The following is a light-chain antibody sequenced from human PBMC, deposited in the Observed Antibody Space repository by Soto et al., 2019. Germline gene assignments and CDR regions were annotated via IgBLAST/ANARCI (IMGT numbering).Light chain of an antibody. CDR3: QQYGRSGYS. J-gene: IGKJ2*01. CDR2: GAS. V-gene: IGKV3-20*01. Sequence: EIVLTQSPGTLSLSPGERATLSGRASQSVSSSYLAWYQQKPGQAPRLLIYGASSRATGIPDRFSGSGSGTDFTLTISRLEPEDFAVYYCQQYGRSGYSFGQGTEPEIK. CDR1: QSVSSSY.